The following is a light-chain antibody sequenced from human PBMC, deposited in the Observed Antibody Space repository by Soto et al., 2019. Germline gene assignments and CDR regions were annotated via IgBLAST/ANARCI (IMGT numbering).Light chain of an antibody. Sequence: QSALTQPASESGSPGQSITISCTGTSSDVGSYNLVSWYQQHPGKAPKLMIYEVSKRPSGVSNRFSGSKSGNTASLTISGLQAEDEADYYCCSYAGSSTLNVFGTGTKLTVL. CDR2: EVS. CDR3: CSYAGSSTLNV. CDR1: SSDVGSYNL. V-gene: IGLV2-23*02. J-gene: IGLJ1*01.